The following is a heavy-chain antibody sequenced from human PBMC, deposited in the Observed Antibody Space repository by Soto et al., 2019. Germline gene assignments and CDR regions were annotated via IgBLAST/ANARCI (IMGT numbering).Heavy chain of an antibody. Sequence: ASVKVSCKASGSTFTGYYMHLVRQAPGQGLEWMGWINPNSGGTNYAQKFQGWVTMTRDTSISTAYMELSRLRSDDTAVYYCARSADRYYGMDVWVQGTTVTVSS. J-gene: IGHJ6*02. CDR2: INPNSGGT. D-gene: IGHD2-15*01. V-gene: IGHV1-2*04. CDR3: ARSADRYYGMDV. CDR1: GSTFTGYY.